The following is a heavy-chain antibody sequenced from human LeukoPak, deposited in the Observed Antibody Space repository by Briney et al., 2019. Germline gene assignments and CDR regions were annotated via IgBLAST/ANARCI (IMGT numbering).Heavy chain of an antibody. J-gene: IGHJ4*02. CDR3: AKDFSSGYYYFDS. V-gene: IGHV3-9*01. CDR2: ITWNSDNI. D-gene: IGHD3-22*01. Sequence: GGSLRLSCAASGFTFDDYAMHWVRQAPGKGLEWVSGITWNSDNIEYADSVKGRFTISRDNAKNSLYLQMNSLRAEDTALYYCAKDFSSGYYYFDSWGQGTLVTVSS. CDR1: GFTFDDYA.